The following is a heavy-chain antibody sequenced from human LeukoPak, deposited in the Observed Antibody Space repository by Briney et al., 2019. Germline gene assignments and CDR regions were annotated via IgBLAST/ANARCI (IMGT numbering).Heavy chain of an antibody. CDR3: AKVGSVVRGVIRYYFDY. J-gene: IGHJ4*02. Sequence: GGSLRLSCAASGFTFSSYGMSWVRQAPGKGLEWVSAISGSGGSTYYADSVKGRFTISRDNSKNTLYLQMNSLRAEDTAVYYCAKVGSVVRGVIRYYFDYWGQGTLVTVSS. D-gene: IGHD3-10*01. CDR2: ISGSGGST. CDR1: GFTFSSYG. V-gene: IGHV3-23*01.